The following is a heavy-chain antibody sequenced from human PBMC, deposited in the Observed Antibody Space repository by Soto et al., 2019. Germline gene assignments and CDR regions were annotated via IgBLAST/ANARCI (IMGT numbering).Heavy chain of an antibody. CDR1: GFTFSDFY. CDR3: ARDEYISAY. J-gene: IGHJ4*02. D-gene: IGHD6-19*01. V-gene: IGHV3-11*01. CDR2: IGSGGSPI. Sequence: QVQLVESGGGLVKPGGSLRLSCAASGFTFSDFYMTWIRQAPGKGLEWIAYIGSGGSPIYYADSVKGRFTISWDNSKKALYLELNTLRADDTAMYCCARDEYISAYWGQGTLVTVSS.